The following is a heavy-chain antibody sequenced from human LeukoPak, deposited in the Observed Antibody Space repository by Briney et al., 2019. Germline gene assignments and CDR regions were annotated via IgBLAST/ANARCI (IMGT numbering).Heavy chain of an antibody. CDR2: IKSKTDGGTT. CDR3: TTDCSHFSTSCYAWFDP. J-gene: IGHJ5*02. D-gene: IGHD2-2*01. V-gene: IGHV3-15*01. CDR1: GFTFSNAW. Sequence: GGSLRLSCAASGFTFSNAWMSWVRQAPGKGLEWVGRIKSKTDGGTTDHAAPVKGRFTISRDDSKNTLYLQMNSLKTEDTAVYYCTTDCSHFSTSCYAWFDPWGQGTLVTVSS.